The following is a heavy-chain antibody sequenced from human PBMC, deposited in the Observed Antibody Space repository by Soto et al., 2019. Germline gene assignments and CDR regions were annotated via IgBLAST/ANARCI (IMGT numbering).Heavy chain of an antibody. CDR1: RGTFSTSS. D-gene: IGHD4-17*01. CDR3: ARGHEYGGNSDAFDI. CDR2: ILPIFGTA. J-gene: IGHJ3*02. Sequence: QVQLVQSGAEVKKPGSSVKVSCKASRGTFSTSSINWVRQAPGQRPEWMGNILPIFGTADYAQKFQDRVTITADKFTNTAYMGRRTVFSEDTAVYYCARGHEYGGNSDAFDIWGQGTLVTVSS. V-gene: IGHV1-69*14.